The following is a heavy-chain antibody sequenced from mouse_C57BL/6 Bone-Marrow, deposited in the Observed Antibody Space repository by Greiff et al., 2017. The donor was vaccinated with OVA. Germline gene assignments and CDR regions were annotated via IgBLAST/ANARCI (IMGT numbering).Heavy chain of an antibody. J-gene: IGHJ3*01. D-gene: IGHD1-1*01. CDR3: ARELLRY. V-gene: IGHV1-59*01. Sequence: VQLQQPGAELVRPGTSVKLSCKASGYTFTSYWMHWVKQRPGQGLEWIGVIDPSDSYTNYNQKFKGKATLTVDTSSSTAYMQLSSLTSEDSAVYYCARELLRYWGQGTLVTVSA. CDR1: GYTFTSYW. CDR2: IDPSDSYT.